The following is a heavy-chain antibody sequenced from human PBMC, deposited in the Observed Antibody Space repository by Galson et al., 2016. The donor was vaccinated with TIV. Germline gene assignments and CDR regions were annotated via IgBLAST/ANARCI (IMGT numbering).Heavy chain of an antibody. Sequence: PALVKPTQTLTLACTFSGFSLSTSGVTVSWIRQPPGKALEWLALVYGDDGKRYSPSLKSRLTITKDTSKNQVVVTMTNMDPVDTATYYCAHTVADYSDSSGWVDYFDYWGQGTLVTVSS. CDR3: AHTVADYSDSSGWVDYFDY. CDR1: GFSLSTSGVT. CDR2: VYGDDGK. V-gene: IGHV2-5*02. J-gene: IGHJ4*02. D-gene: IGHD3-22*01.